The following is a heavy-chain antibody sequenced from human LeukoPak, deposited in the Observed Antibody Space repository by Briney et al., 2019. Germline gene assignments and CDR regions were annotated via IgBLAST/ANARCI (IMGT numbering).Heavy chain of an antibody. CDR1: GFTFSSYA. CDR2: ISYDGRNQ. J-gene: IGHJ4*02. Sequence: PGGSLRLSCAASGFTFSSYALHWVRQAPGKGLEWVAVISYDGRNQYYADSVQGRFTISRDNSKNTLYLQMNSLRAEDTAVYYCAKDQLAVGASDYWGQGTLVTVSS. V-gene: IGHV3-30*04. D-gene: IGHD1-26*01. CDR3: AKDQLAVGASDY.